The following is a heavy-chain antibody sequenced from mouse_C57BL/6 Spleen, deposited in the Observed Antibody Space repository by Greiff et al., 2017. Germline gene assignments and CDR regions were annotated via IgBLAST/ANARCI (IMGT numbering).Heavy chain of an antibody. V-gene: IGHV1-69*01. CDR3: AREGSYSNYVGAMDY. Sequence: QVQLQQPGAELVMPGASVKLSCKASGYTFTSYWMHWVKQRPGQGLEWIGEIDPSDSYTNYNQKFKGKSTLTVDKSSSTAYMQLSSLTSEDSAVYYCAREGSYSNYVGAMDYWGQGTSVTGSS. D-gene: IGHD2-5*01. CDR2: IDPSDSYT. CDR1: GYTFTSYW. J-gene: IGHJ4*01.